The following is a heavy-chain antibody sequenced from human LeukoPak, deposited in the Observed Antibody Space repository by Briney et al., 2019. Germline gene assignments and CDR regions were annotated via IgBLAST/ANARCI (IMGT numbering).Heavy chain of an antibody. D-gene: IGHD2-8*01. Sequence: PSETLSLTCAVYGGSFSGYYWSWIRQPPGKGLVWIGEINHSGSTNYNPSLKSRVTISVDTSKNQFSLKLSSVTAADTAVYYCAREAFYCTSGVGYTYYFDYWGQGTLVTVSS. V-gene: IGHV4-34*01. CDR1: GGSFSGYY. J-gene: IGHJ4*02. CDR2: INHSGST. CDR3: AREAFYCTSGVGYTYYFDY.